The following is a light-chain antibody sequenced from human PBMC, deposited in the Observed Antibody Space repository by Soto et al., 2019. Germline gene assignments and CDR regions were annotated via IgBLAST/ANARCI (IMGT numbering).Light chain of an antibody. J-gene: IGLJ3*02. Sequence: QSVLTQPPSVSGAPGQRVTISCSGSSSNIGAGYVVHWYQQFPRTAPRVLIYGNSNRPSGVPGRFSGSKSGTSASLTITGLQTADEADYYCQTYDISLNAWVFGGGTKLTVL. CDR1: SSNIGAGYV. CDR3: QTYDISLNAWV. CDR2: GNS. V-gene: IGLV1-40*01.